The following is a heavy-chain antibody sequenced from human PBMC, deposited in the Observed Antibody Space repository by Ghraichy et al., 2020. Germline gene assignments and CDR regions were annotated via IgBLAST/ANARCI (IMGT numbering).Heavy chain of an antibody. V-gene: IGHV3-21*01. D-gene: IGHD2-2*01. CDR3: ARPYCSSTSCYGDYYYGMDV. CDR1: GFTFSSYS. Sequence: GESLNISCAASGFTFSSYSMNWVRQAPGKGLEWVSSISSSSSYIYYADSVKGRFTISRDNAKNSLFLQVNSLRAEDTAVYYCARPYCSSTSCYGDYYYGMDVWGQGTTVTVSS. J-gene: IGHJ6*02. CDR2: ISSSSSYI.